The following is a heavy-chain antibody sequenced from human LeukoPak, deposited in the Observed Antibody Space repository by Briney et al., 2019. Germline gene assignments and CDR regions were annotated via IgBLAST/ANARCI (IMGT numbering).Heavy chain of an antibody. CDR2: ISAYNGNT. Sequence: ASVKVSCKASGYTFTSYGISWVRQAPGQGLEWMGWISAYNGNTNYAQKLQGRVTMTTDTSTSTAYMELRSLRSDDTAVYYCARSSGSGWYSDYYYYMDVWGKGTTVTVSS. J-gene: IGHJ6*03. D-gene: IGHD6-19*01. V-gene: IGHV1-18*01. CDR3: ARSSGSGWYSDYYYYMDV. CDR1: GYTFTSYG.